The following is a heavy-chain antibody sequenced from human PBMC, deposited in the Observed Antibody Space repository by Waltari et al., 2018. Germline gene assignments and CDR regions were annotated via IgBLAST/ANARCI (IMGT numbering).Heavy chain of an antibody. J-gene: IGHJ4*02. CDR2: ISSRSTYI. V-gene: IGHV3-21*01. Sequence: EVQLVESGGGLVKPGGSLRLSCAASGFTFSNYSMNWGREAPGKGLEWISSISSRSTYIDYTDSVKGRFTISRDNAKNTLYLQMSSLRAEDTALYYCLSTGGSGYWGQGTLVTVSS. CDR1: GFTFSNYS. D-gene: IGHD1-1*01. CDR3: LSTGGSGY.